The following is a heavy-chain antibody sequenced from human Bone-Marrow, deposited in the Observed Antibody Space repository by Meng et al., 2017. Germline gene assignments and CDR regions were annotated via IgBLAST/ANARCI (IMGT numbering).Heavy chain of an antibody. D-gene: IGHD4-23*01. V-gene: IGHV1-18*01. J-gene: IGHJ5*02. CDR1: GYTFTSYG. Sequence: VQPVQSGDEGKKPGASVKVSCKASGYTFTSYGISWVRQAPGQGLEWMGWISAYKGNTNYVQKFQGRVTMTTDTSTSTAYMELRSLRSDDTAVYYCARASTVVTRSSFDPRGQGTLVTVFS. CDR3: ARASTVVTRSSFDP. CDR2: ISAYKGNT.